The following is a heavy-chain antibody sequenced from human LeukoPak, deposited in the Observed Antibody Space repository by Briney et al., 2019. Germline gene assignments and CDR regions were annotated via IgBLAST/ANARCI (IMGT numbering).Heavy chain of an antibody. CDR3: ARGGSSLYYYYGMDV. D-gene: IGHD1-26*01. Sequence: SVKVSCKASGGTFSSYAISWVRQAPGQGLEWMGRIIPILGIANYAQKFQGRVTITADKSTSTAYMELSSLRSEDTAVYYCARGGSSLYYYYGMDVWGQGTTVTVSS. V-gene: IGHV1-69*04. J-gene: IGHJ6*02. CDR1: GGTFSSYA. CDR2: IIPILGIA.